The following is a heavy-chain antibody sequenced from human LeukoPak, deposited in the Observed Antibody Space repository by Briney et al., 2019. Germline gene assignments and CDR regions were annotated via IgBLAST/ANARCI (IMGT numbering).Heavy chain of an antibody. D-gene: IGHD4-17*01. Sequence: GASVKVSCKASGYTFTGYYMHWVRQAPGQGLEWMGWINPNSGGTNYAQRSQGRVTMTRDTSISTAYMELSRLRSDDTAVYYCARTIRGDYVGASWFDPWGQGTLVTVSS. CDR2: INPNSGGT. J-gene: IGHJ5*02. CDR1: GYTFTGYY. V-gene: IGHV1-2*02. CDR3: ARTIRGDYVGASWFDP.